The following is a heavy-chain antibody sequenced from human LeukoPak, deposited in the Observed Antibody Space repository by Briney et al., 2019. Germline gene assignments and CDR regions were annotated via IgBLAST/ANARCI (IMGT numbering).Heavy chain of an antibody. CDR1: RGSINNGGHY. V-gene: IGHV4-31*03. D-gene: IGHD5-18*01. Sequence: SETLSLTCTVSRGSINNGGHYWTWIRQHPGKGLEWIGYIHYTGNTYYNPSLKSRLTISLDTSKNQFSLELSSVTAADTAVYYCARGAMGGANWFDPWGQGTLVTVSS. CDR2: IHYTGNT. J-gene: IGHJ5*02. CDR3: ARGAMGGANWFDP.